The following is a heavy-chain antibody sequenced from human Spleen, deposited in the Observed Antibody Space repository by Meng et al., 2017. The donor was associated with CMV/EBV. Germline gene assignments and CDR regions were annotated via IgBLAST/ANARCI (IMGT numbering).Heavy chain of an antibody. J-gene: IGHJ6*02. V-gene: IGHV3-9*01. CDR3: GRDMDV. CDR1: GFKFDDYA. Sequence: SLKISCAASGFKFDDYAMHWVRQVPGKGLEWVSGISWNSGSIGYADSVKGRFTISRDNAKNSLYLQMNSLRVEDTAVYYCGRDMDVWGQGTTVTVSS. CDR2: ISWNSGSI.